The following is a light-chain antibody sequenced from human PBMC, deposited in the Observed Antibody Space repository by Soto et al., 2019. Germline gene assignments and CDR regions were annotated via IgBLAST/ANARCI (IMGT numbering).Light chain of an antibody. V-gene: IGLV1-40*01. Sequence: QSVLTQPPSVSGAPGQRVTISCTGSSSTIGAGYDVHWYQQLPGTAPKLLSYGNSNRPSGVPDRFSGSKSGTSASLAITGLQAEDEADYYCQSYDSSLSGSRVFGGGTKLTVL. CDR3: QSYDSSLSGSRV. CDR1: SSTIGAGYD. J-gene: IGLJ3*02. CDR2: GNS.